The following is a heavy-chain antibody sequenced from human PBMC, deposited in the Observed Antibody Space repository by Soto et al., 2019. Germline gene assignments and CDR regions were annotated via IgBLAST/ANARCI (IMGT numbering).Heavy chain of an antibody. CDR2: INPNGGVT. J-gene: IGHJ6*03. CDR1: GDIFNDYY. V-gene: IGHV1-2*02. CDR3: ARESGGATATLDYYYFYMDV. Sequence: ASVKVSCKTSGDIFNDYYIHWVRQAPGQGLEWMGWINPNGGVTKYAQKFRGRVTVTRDTSIRTVYMELSSLRSDDTAVYYCARESGGATATLDYYYFYMDVWGKGTTVTV. D-gene: IGHD5-12*01.